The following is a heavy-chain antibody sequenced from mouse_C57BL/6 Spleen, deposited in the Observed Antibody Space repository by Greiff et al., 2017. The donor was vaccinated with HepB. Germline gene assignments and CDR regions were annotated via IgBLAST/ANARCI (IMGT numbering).Heavy chain of an antibody. V-gene: IGHV2-2*01. CDR2: IWSGGST. J-gene: IGHJ3*01. Sequence: VKLMESGPGLVQPSQSLSITCTVSGFSLTSYGVHWVRQSPGKGLEWLGVIWSGGSTDYNAAFISRLSISKDNSKSQVFFKMNSLQADDTAIYYCARKDPFAYWGQGTLVTVSA. CDR1: GFSLTSYG. CDR3: ARKDPFAY.